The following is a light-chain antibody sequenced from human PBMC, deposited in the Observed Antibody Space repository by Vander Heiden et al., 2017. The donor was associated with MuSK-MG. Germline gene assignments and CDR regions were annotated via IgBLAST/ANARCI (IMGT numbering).Light chain of an antibody. CDR1: TFADKH. J-gene: IGLJ2*01. CDR2: QDS. Sequence: SYELTQPPSVSVSPGQPARITFAGDTFADKHACWYQKNPGQSPVLVIYQDSKPPSVIPERVSGSNSVNTATLTSSGTQAMDDADYYGQASDSITVVFCGGTKLTVL. CDR3: QASDSITVV. V-gene: IGLV3-1*01.